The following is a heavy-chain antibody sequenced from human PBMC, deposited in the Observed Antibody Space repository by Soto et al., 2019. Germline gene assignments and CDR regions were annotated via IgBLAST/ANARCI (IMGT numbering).Heavy chain of an antibody. Sequence: QVQLVQSGAEVKKPGASVKVSCKASGYTFNNYGISWVRQAPGQGLEWMGWIGPYNGNTDHAQNFQGRVTMTTDTSTNTAYMELRSLTSDDTALYYCARCYCSVGSCYTCWHLDPWGRGTLVTVSS. CDR2: IGPYNGNT. V-gene: IGHV1-18*01. CDR1: GYTFNNYG. D-gene: IGHD2-15*01. J-gene: IGHJ2*01. CDR3: ARCYCSVGSCYTCWHLDP.